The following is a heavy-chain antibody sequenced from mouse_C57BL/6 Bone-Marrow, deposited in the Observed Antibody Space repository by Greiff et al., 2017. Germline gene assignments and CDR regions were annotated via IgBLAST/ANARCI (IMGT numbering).Heavy chain of an antibody. CDR3: AKRGGGNYDDYFDY. J-gene: IGHJ2*01. CDR2: IHPNSGST. D-gene: IGHD2-1*01. Sequence: VQLQQPGAELVKPGASVKLSCKASGYTFTSYWMHWVKQRPGQGLEWIGMIHPNSGSTNYNEKFKSKATLTVDKSSSTAYRQLSSLTSEDSAVYYCAKRGGGNYDDYFDYWGQGTTLTVSS. CDR1: GYTFTSYW. V-gene: IGHV1-64*01.